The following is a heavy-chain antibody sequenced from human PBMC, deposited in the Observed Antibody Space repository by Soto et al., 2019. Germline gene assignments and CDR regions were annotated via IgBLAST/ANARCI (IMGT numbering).Heavy chain of an antibody. CDR2: ISSSGSTI. D-gene: IGHD3-22*01. V-gene: IGHV3-48*03. CDR1: GFTFSSYE. CDR3: ARDPPSYYYDSSGSPLDAFDI. Sequence: GGSLRLSCAASGFTFSSYEMNWVRQAPGKGLEWVSYISSSGSTIYYADSVKGRFTISRDNAKNSLYLQMNSLRAEDTAVYYCARDPPSYYYDSSGSPLDAFDIWGQGTVVTVSS. J-gene: IGHJ3*02.